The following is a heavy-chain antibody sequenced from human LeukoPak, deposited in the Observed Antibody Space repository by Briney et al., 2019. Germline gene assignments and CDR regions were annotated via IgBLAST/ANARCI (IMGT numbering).Heavy chain of an antibody. CDR1: GYTFTSYY. Sequence: ASVKVSCKASGYTFTSYYMHWVRQAPGQGLEWMGIINPSGGSTSYAQKFQGRVTMPRDTSTSTVYMELSSLRSEDTAVYYCARHAGPPYYYGSGSYPIRWFDPWGQGTLVTVSS. J-gene: IGHJ5*02. CDR2: INPSGGST. V-gene: IGHV1-46*01. D-gene: IGHD3-10*01. CDR3: ARHAGPPYYYGSGSYPIRWFDP.